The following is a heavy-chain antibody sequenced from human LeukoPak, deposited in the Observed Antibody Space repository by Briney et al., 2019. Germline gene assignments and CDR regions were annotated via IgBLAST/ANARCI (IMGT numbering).Heavy chain of an antibody. D-gene: IGHD2-2*01. CDR3: AREIDRYCSSTSCSYFDY. J-gene: IGHJ4*02. V-gene: IGHV4-59*01. Sequence: SENLSLNCAVYGGSFSGYYWSWIRQPPGKGLEWIGYIYYSGSTNYNPSLKSRVTISVDTSKNQFSLKLSSVTAADTAVYYCAREIDRYCSSTSCSYFDYWGQGTLVTVSS. CDR1: GGSFSGYY. CDR2: IYYSGST.